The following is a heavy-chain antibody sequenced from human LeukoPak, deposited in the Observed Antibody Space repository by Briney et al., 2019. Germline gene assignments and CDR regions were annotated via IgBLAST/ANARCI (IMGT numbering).Heavy chain of an antibody. CDR2: INPNSGGT. V-gene: IGHV1-2*02. CDR3: ARDPSRIFSHLQSNWFDP. CDR1: GYTFTGYY. J-gene: IGHJ5*02. D-gene: IGHD2-21*01. Sequence: ASVKVSCKASGYTFTGYYMHWVRQAPGQGLEWMGWINPNSGGTNYAQKFQGRVTMTRDTSISTAYMELSRLRSDDTAVYYCARDPSRIFSHLQSNWFDPWGQGTLVTVSS.